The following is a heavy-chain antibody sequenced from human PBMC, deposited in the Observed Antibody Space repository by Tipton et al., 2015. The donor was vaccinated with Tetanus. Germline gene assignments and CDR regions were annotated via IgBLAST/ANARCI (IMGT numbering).Heavy chain of an antibody. J-gene: IGHJ2*01. V-gene: IGHV3-23*01. Sequence: SLRLSCAASGFTFSSYAMSWVRQAPGKGLEWVSAISGSGGSTYYADSVKGRFTISRDNSKNTLYLQMNSLRAEDTAVYYCAKALTPWYSSSSGNDWYFDLWGRGTLVTVSS. CDR3: AKALTPWYSSSSGNDWYFDL. CDR2: ISGSGGST. D-gene: IGHD6-6*01. CDR1: GFTFSSYA.